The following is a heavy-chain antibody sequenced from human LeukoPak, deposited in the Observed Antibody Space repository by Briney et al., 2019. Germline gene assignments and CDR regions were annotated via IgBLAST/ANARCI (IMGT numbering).Heavy chain of an antibody. CDR1: GGSLSSGDYY. D-gene: IGHD2-2*03. Sequence: SQTLSLTCTVSGGSLSSGDYYWSWIRQPPGKGLEWIGYIYYSGSTYYNPSLKSRVTISVDTSKNQFSLKLSSVTAADTAVYYCARVDLVVVPSAIVFDYWGQGTLVTVSS. CDR2: IYYSGST. CDR3: ARVDLVVVPSAIVFDY. J-gene: IGHJ4*02. V-gene: IGHV4-30-4*01.